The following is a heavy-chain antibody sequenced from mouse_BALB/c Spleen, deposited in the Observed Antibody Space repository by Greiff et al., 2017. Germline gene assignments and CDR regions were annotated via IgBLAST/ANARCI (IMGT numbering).Heavy chain of an antibody. CDR1: GYTFTSYW. Sequence: QVQLQQSGAELARPGASVKLSCKASGYTFTSYWMQWVKQRPGQGLEWIGAIYPGDGDTRYTQKFKGKATLTADKSSSTAYMQLSSLASEDSAVYYCARSSSRGSWFAYWGQGTLVTVSA. V-gene: IGHV1-87*01. CDR3: ARSSSRGSWFAY. D-gene: IGHD1-1*01. CDR2: IYPGDGDT. J-gene: IGHJ3*01.